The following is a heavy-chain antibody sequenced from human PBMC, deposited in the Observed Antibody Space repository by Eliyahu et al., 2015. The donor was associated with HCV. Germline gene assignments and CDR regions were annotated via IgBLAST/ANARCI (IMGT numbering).Heavy chain of an antibody. D-gene: IGHD2-2*01. J-gene: IGHJ1*01. CDR3: AKPWVPAAIPAEYFQH. Sequence: EVQLLESGGGLVQPGGSLRLSCAASGFTFSXYAMSWVRQAPGKGLEWVSAISGSGGSTYYADSVKGRFTISRDNSKNTLYLQMNSLRAEDTAVYYCAKPWVPAAIPAEYFQHWGQGTLVTVSS. CDR2: ISGSGGST. V-gene: IGHV3-23*01. CDR1: GFTFSXYA.